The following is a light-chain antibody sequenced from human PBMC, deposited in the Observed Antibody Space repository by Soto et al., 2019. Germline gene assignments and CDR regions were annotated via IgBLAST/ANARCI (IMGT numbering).Light chain of an antibody. J-gene: IGKJ1*01. Sequence: DIVMTQSPGTLSLSPGERATLSCRASQSISSNYLAWYQQKPGQSPRLLIYGASSRATGIPDRFSGRGSGTDFTITISRLEPEDFAVYFCQQYGTSPRTFGQGTKVEIK. CDR3: QQYGTSPRT. CDR2: GAS. V-gene: IGKV3-20*01. CDR1: QSISSNY.